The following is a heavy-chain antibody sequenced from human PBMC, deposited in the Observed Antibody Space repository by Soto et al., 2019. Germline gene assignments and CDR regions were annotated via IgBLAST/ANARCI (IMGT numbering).Heavy chain of an antibody. Sequence: PSETLSLTCAVSGGSISSSNWWSWVRQPPGKGLEWIGEIYHSGSTNYNPPLKGRVTISVDKSKNQFSLKLSSVTAADTAVYYCARVYYYDSSGYGDLYGMDVWGQGTTVTVSS. J-gene: IGHJ6*02. CDR2: IYHSGST. CDR1: GGSISSSNW. D-gene: IGHD3-22*01. V-gene: IGHV4-4*02. CDR3: ARVYYYDSSGYGDLYGMDV.